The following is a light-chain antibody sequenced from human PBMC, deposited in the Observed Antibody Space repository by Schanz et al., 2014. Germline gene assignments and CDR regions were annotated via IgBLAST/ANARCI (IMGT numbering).Light chain of an antibody. CDR2: GAS. CDR3: QQRTSWPLT. J-gene: IGKJ4*01. CDR1: QSVSSTY. Sequence: EIVMTQSPATLSVSPGERVTLSCRASQSVSSTYLAWYQQRPGQAPRLLIYGASRRATGIPDRFSGSGSGTGFTLTISSLEPEDFAVYYCQQRTSWPLTFGGGTKVEIK. V-gene: IGKV3D-20*02.